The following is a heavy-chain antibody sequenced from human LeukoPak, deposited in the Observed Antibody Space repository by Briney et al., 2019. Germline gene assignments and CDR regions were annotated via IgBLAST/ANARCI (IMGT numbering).Heavy chain of an antibody. D-gene: IGHD1-26*01. Sequence: SETLSLTCTVSGGSISSSSYYWGWIRQPPGKGLEWIGSIYYSGSTYYNPSLKSRVTISVDTSKNQFSLKLSSVTAADTAVYYCARDTGGANALRYWGQGTLVTVSS. J-gene: IGHJ4*02. CDR1: GGSISSSSYY. CDR3: ARDTGGANALRY. CDR2: IYYSGST. V-gene: IGHV4-39*07.